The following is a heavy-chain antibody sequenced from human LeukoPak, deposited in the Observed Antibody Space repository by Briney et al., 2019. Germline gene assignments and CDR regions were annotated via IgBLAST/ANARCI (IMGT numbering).Heavy chain of an antibody. V-gene: IGHV1-2*02. D-gene: IGHD3-9*01. J-gene: IGHJ5*02. CDR2: INSDSGFT. CDR1: GYTFTGYY. CDR3: ARNFDMKGFDP. Sequence: AASVKVSCKASGYTFTGYYMNWVRQAPRQGLEWMGWINSDSGFTKYAQKFQGRVTMTRDRSITTVYMDLTRLTSDDTAVYYCARNFDMKGFDPWGQGTLVTVSS.